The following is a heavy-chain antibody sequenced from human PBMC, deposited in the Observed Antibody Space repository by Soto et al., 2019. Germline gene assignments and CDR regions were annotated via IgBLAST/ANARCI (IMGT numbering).Heavy chain of an antibody. D-gene: IGHD1-20*01. Sequence: PGGSLRLSCEASGFSFSSYWVSWVRQAPGKGPEWVANINTDGSEKYYGDSVKGRFTISRDNAKNSLYLQMNNLRADDTAVYYCARWYNWGQGTLVTVSS. CDR1: GFSFSSYW. J-gene: IGHJ4*02. V-gene: IGHV3-7*01. CDR3: ARWYN. CDR2: INTDGSEK.